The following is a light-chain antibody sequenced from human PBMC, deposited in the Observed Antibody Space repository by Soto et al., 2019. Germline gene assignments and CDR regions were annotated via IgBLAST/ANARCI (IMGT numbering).Light chain of an antibody. CDR2: GNN. CDR3: QSYDSSLSGHVV. Sequence: QSVLTQAPSVSGAPGQRVTISCTGSSSNIGAGYDVHWYQKLPGTAPKLLIYGNNNRPSGVPDRFSGSKSGTSASLAITGLQAEDEADYYCQSYDSSLSGHVVFGGGTKLTVL. J-gene: IGLJ2*01. CDR1: SSNIGAGYD. V-gene: IGLV1-40*01.